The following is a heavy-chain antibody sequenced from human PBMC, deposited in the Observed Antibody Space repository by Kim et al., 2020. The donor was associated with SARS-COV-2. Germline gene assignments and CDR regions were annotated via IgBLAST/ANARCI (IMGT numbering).Heavy chain of an antibody. CDR2: IYYSGST. CDR1: GGSISSSSYY. D-gene: IGHD4-17*01. Sequence: SETLSLTCTVSGGSISSSSYYWGWIHQPPGKGLEWIGSIYYSGSTYYNPSLKSRVTISVDTSKNQFSLKLSSVTAADTAVYYCARERRTHYGDYAFGLDYWGQGTLVTVSS. V-gene: IGHV4-39*07. CDR3: ARERRTHYGDYAFGLDY. J-gene: IGHJ4*02.